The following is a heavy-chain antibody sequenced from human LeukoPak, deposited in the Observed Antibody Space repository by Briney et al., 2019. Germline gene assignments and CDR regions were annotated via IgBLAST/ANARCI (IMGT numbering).Heavy chain of an antibody. CDR2: FYNSGST. CDR3: ARQGSSTEALDY. V-gene: IGHV4-39*01. Sequence: PSETLSLTCSVSGGSITSGTYYWGWIRQPPGKGLEWIGSFYNSGSTYYNPSLKSRVTISVDTSKNQFSLKLSSVTAADTAVYYCARQGSSTEALDYWGQGTLVTVSS. J-gene: IGHJ4*02. CDR1: GGSITSGTYY. D-gene: IGHD2-2*01.